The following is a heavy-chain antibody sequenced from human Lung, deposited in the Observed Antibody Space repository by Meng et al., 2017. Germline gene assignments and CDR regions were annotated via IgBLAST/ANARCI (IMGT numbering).Heavy chain of an antibody. D-gene: IGHD2-15*01. CDR2: ISSDSRYI. V-gene: IGHV3-21*01. CDR1: GFTFSNYS. CDR3: ARFETVGVATGDF. Sequence: EVQLVEPGGGLRTHGWSLRLPCAASGFTFSNYSMTWVRQAPGKGLEWVSSISSDSRYIFYADSVKGRFTISRDNAKNSLYLQMNSLSPEDTAVFYCARFETVGVATGDFWGQGTLVTVSS. J-gene: IGHJ4*02.